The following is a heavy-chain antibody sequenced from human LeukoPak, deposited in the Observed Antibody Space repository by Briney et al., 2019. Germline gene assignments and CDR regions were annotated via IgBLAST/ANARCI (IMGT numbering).Heavy chain of an antibody. CDR2: IYSSGST. J-gene: IGHJ5*01. CDR3: ARGPPDFYNSGSYYDGYNWFDS. V-gene: IGHV4-61*02. CDR1: GGSISNGTSY. D-gene: IGHD3-10*01. Sequence: SQTLSLTCTVSGGSISNGTSYWTWIRRPAGKSLEWLGRIYSSGSTNYNPSLKTRATISADTSKNQFFLTLTSVNAADTAVYYCARGPPDFYNSGSYYDGYNWFDSWGKATLVTVPS.